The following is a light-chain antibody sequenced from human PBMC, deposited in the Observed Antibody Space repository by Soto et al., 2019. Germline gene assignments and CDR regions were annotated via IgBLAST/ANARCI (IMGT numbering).Light chain of an antibody. CDR3: QSYDSSLGGSKVV. CDR1: SSNIGAGYD. V-gene: IGLV1-40*01. CDR2: GNS. Sequence: QSVLTQPPSVSGAPGQRVTISCTGSSSNIGAGYDVHWYQQLPGTAPKLLIYGNSNRPSGVPDRFSGSKSGTSASLAITGFQAEDEADYYCQSYDSSLGGSKVVFGGGTKLTVL. J-gene: IGLJ2*01.